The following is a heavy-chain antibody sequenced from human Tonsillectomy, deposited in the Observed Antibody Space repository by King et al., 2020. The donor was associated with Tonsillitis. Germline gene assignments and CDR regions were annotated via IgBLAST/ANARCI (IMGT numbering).Heavy chain of an antibody. J-gene: IGHJ4*02. Sequence: QVQLVESGAEVKKPGASVKVSCKASNYTFTSYGLSWVRQAPGQGLEWMAWISAHNGNIKYAQKFQGRVTMTTDTSTGTAYMKLRSLRSDDTAVYYCARDLVVKQQLVLVHVYWGQGTLVTVSS. CDR2: ISAHNGNI. CDR1: NYTFTSYG. CDR3: ARDLVVKQQLVLVHVY. V-gene: IGHV1-18*04. D-gene: IGHD6-13*01.